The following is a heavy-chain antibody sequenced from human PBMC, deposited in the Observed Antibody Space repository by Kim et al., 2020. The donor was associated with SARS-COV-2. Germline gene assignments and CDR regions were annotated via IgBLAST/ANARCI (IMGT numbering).Heavy chain of an antibody. V-gene: IGHV3-7*01. CDR3: VRGRGWLDP. Sequence: SEKYEADPVKCRFTISRDNAKNSLHLQMNSLRVEDTAVYYCVRGRGWLDPWGQGTLVTVSS. CDR2: SEK. J-gene: IGHJ5*02.